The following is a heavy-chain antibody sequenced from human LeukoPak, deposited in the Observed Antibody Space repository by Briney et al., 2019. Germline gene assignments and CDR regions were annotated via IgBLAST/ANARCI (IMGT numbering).Heavy chain of an antibody. Sequence: GRSLRLSCAASGFTFSSYGMHWVRQAPGKGLEWVANIKQDGSEKYYVDSVKGRFTISRDNAKNSLYLQMNSLRAEDTAVYYCARDDDYGDYFDYWGQGTLVTVSS. CDR1: GFTFSSYG. D-gene: IGHD5-12*01. CDR3: ARDDDYGDYFDY. J-gene: IGHJ4*02. CDR2: IKQDGSEK. V-gene: IGHV3-7*01.